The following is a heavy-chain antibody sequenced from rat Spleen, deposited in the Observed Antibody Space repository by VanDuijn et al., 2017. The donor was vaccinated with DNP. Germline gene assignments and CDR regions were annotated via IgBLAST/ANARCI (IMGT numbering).Heavy chain of an antibody. J-gene: IGHJ2*01. V-gene: IGHV5-7*01. D-gene: IGHD1-6*01. CDR2: ISTSESRT. CDR1: GFTFSDYN. CDR3: ARMRGLLLDY. Sequence: EVQLVESGGGLVQPGRSLKLSCAASGFTFSDYNMAWVRQAPKKGLEWVATISTSESRTFYPASVRGRFTISRDNAKSSLFLQMNSLKSEDTATYYCARMRGLLLDYWGQGLMVTVSS.